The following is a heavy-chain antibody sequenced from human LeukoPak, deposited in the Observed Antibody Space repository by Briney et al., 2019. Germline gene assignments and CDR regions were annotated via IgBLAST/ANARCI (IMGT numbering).Heavy chain of an antibody. CDR3: ARDGEYSDDAFDI. CDR1: GASIRSYS. J-gene: IGHJ3*02. V-gene: IGHV4-4*07. D-gene: IGHD4-17*01. CDR2: IHTSAIT. Sequence: PSETLSLTCSVSGASIRSYSWSWLRQPAGNGLEWIGRIHTSAITDDNPSLKSPVTMSVDTSKNQCPLKLNSVTHADPAVYFCARDGEYSDDAFDIWAQGPLVTVSS.